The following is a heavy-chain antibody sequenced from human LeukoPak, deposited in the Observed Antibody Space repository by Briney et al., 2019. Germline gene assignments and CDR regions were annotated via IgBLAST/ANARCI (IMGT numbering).Heavy chain of an antibody. J-gene: IGHJ4*02. CDR3: ARGTPAVAGIDY. CDR1: GFTFRTFS. Sequence: GRSLRLSCAASGFTFRTFSMNWVRQAPGKGLESLGVLSYDGTDWYYADSVRGRFTISRDNSKKTLYLQMNSLTREDTAVYYCARGTPAVAGIDYWGLRTLVTVSS. V-gene: IGHV3-30*03. CDR2: LSYDGTDW. D-gene: IGHD6-19*01.